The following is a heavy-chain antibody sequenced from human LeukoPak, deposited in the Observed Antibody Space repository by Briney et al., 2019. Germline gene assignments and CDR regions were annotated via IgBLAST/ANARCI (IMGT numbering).Heavy chain of an antibody. CDR2: ISGSGGST. CDR1: GGSFSGYY. J-gene: IGHJ4*02. CDR3: AKDKYGFMITFGGVIEDY. V-gene: IGHV3-23*01. Sequence: ETLSLTCAVYGGSFSGYYWSWVRQAPGKGLEWVSAISGSGGSTYYADSVKGRFTISRDNSKNTLYLQMNSLRAEDTAVYYCAKDKYGFMITFGGVIEDYWGQGTLVTVSS. D-gene: IGHD3-16*01.